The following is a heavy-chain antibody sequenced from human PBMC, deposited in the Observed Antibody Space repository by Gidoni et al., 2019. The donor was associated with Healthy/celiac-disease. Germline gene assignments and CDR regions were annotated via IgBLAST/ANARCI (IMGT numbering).Heavy chain of an antibody. CDR2: INHSGST. CDR3: ARRAYLKDMVRGVFDP. D-gene: IGHD3-10*01. J-gene: IGHJ5*02. CDR1: GGSFSGYY. Sequence: QVQLQQWGAGLLKPSETLSLTCAVYGGSFSGYYWSWIRQPPGKGLEWIGEINHSGSTNYNPSLKSRVTISVDTSKNQFSLKLSSVTAADTAVYYCARRAYLKDMVRGVFDPWGQGTLVTVSS. V-gene: IGHV4-34*01.